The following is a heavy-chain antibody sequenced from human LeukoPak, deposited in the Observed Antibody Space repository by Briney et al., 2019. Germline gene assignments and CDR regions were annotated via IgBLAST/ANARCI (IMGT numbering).Heavy chain of an antibody. CDR1: GGTFSSYA. CDR2: INTNTGNP. V-gene: IGHV7-4-1*02. CDR3: ARDYTIAAGTTTYLQH. D-gene: IGHD1-14*01. Sequence: ASVKVSCKASGGTFSSYAISWVRQAPGQGLELMGWINTNTGNPTYAQGFTGRFVFSLDTSVSTAYLQISSLKAEDTAVYYCARDYTIAAGTTTYLQHWGQGTLVTVSS. J-gene: IGHJ1*01.